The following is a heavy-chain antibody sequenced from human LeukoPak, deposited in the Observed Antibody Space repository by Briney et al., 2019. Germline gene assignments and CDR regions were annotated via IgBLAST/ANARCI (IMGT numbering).Heavy chain of an antibody. CDR3: ARGIESYRDYGY. CDR2: MYNSGST. V-gene: IGHV4-59*01. D-gene: IGHD4-17*01. J-gene: IGHJ4*02. CDR1: GGSISGSY. Sequence: SETLSLTCTVSGGSISGSYWSWIRQPPGKGLEWIAYMYNSGSTNYNPSLKSRVTISIDTSKNQLSLKLSSLTAADTAIYYCARGIESYRDYGYWGQGILVTVSS.